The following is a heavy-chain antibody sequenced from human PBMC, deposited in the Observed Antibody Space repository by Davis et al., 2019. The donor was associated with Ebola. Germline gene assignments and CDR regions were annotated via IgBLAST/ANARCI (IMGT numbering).Heavy chain of an antibody. V-gene: IGHV1-8*01. CDR1: GYTFTSYD. CDR2: MNANSGNT. Sequence: ASVNVSCKASGYTFTSYDINWVRQASGQGLEWMGWMNANSGNTGYSRKFQGRVTMTRNTSIGTAYMELSSLGFEDSAVYYCVREGAARSGFGNWGQGTLVTVSS. D-gene: IGHD6-6*01. CDR3: VREGAARSGFGN. J-gene: IGHJ4*02.